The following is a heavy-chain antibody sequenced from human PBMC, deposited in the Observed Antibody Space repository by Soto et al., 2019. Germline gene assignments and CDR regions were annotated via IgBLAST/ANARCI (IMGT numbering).Heavy chain of an antibody. CDR3: ARDLGTYGYSGSYTPYYYGMDV. J-gene: IGHJ6*02. Sequence: SETLSLTCTVSGGSISSGGYYWSWIRQHPGKGLEWIGYIYYSGSTYYNPSLKSRVTISVDTSKNQFSLKLSSVTAADTAVYYCARDLGTYGYSGSYTPYYYGMDVWGQGTTVTVSS. V-gene: IGHV4-31*03. CDR2: IYYSGST. CDR1: GGSISSGGYY. D-gene: IGHD1-26*01.